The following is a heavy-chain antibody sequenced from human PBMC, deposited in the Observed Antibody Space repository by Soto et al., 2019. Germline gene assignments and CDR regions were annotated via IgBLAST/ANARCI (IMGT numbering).Heavy chain of an antibody. Sequence: SVKVSCTASGGPLNNYAINWVRQAPGQGLEWMGGILPVSAPPDYAQKFQGRVSITADHSTSTVYMELSRLKSDDTAVYFCATDSNYDVSNSFWGQGTLVTVSS. D-gene: IGHD3-3*01. CDR3: ATDSNYDVSNSF. CDR2: ILPVSAPP. J-gene: IGHJ4*02. CDR1: GGPLNNYA. V-gene: IGHV1-69*13.